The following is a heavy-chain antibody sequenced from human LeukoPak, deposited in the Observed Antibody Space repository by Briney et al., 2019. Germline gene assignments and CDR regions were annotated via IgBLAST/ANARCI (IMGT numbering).Heavy chain of an antibody. V-gene: IGHV1-58*02. CDR1: GFTFTSSA. Sequence: SVKVSCKASGFTFTSSAMQWVRQARGQRLEWIGWIVVGSGNTNYAQKFQERVTITRDMSTSTAYMELSSLRSEDTAVYYCAAESIYCSGGSCYIGPDAFDIWGQGTIVTVSS. J-gene: IGHJ3*02. D-gene: IGHD2-15*01. CDR2: IVVGSGNT. CDR3: AAESIYCSGGSCYIGPDAFDI.